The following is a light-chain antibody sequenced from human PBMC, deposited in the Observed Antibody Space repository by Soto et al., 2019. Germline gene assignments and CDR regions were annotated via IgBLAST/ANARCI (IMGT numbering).Light chain of an antibody. CDR1: QSVSNN. V-gene: IGKV3D-15*01. CDR3: HQYNNWPRT. Sequence: EIVLTQSPGTLSLSPGERATLSCRASQSVSNNYLAWYQQKPGQAPRLLIYGASSRATGIPDRFSGSGSGTEFTLTISSLQSEDFAVYFCHQYNNWPRTFGQGTRLEIK. CDR2: GAS. J-gene: IGKJ5*01.